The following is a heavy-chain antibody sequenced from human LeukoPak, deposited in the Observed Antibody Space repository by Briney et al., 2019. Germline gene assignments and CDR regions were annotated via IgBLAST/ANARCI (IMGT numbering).Heavy chain of an antibody. J-gene: IGHJ3*02. Sequence: PSETLSLTCTVSGVSISSSSDFWGWIRQPPGKGLEWIGYIYYSGSTNYNPSLKSRVTISVDTSKNQFSLKLSSVTAADTAVYYCARDTYPFDIWGQGTMVTVSS. V-gene: IGHV4-61*01. CDR2: IYYSGST. CDR3: ARDTYPFDI. CDR1: GVSISSSSDF.